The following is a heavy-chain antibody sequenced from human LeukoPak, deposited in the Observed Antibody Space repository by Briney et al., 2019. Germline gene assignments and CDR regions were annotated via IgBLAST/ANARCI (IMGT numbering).Heavy chain of an antibody. Sequence: SETLSLTCSVSGGSISSSSSYWGWIRQPPGTGLEWIGSIYYSGSSFDNPALKSRVTISVDTSKNQFSLKLSSVTAADTAVYYCARHRSGWLQSSFDYWGQGTLVTVSS. V-gene: IGHV4-39*01. CDR1: GGSISSSSSY. CDR2: IYYSGSS. CDR3: ARHRSGWLQSSFDY. D-gene: IGHD5-24*01. J-gene: IGHJ4*02.